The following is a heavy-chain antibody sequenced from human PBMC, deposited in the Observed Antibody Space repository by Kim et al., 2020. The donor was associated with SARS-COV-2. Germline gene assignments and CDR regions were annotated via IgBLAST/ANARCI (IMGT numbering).Heavy chain of an antibody. CDR3: ATDQTPDSAFDI. J-gene: IGHJ3*02. D-gene: IGHD2-15*01. Sequence: ASVKVSCKVSGYTLTELSMHWVRQAPGKGLEWMGGFDPEDGETIYAQKFQGRVTMTEDTSTDTAYMELSSLRSEDTAVYYCATDQTPDSAFDIWGQGTMVTVSS. CDR2: FDPEDGET. V-gene: IGHV1-24*01. CDR1: GYTLTELS.